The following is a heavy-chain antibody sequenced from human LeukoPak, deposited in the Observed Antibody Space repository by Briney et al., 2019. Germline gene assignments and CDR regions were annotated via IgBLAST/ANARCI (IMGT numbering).Heavy chain of an antibody. D-gene: IGHD3-3*01. CDR3: AKDRSSGTFDY. CDR1: GFTFDDYA. CDR2: ISWNSGSI. Sequence: GRSLRLSCAASGFTFDDYAMHWVRQAPGKGLEWVSGISWNSGSIGYADSVKGRFTISRDNAKNPLYLQMNSLRAEDTALYYCAKDRSSGTFDYWGQGTLVTVSS. J-gene: IGHJ4*02. V-gene: IGHV3-9*01.